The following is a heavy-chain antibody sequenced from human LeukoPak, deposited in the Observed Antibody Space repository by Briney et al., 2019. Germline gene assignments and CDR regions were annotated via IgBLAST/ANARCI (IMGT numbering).Heavy chain of an antibody. CDR2: IYYSGTA. V-gene: IGHV4-39*01. CDR3: VSTLRFLPYRRFDY. Sequence: SETLSLTCIVSGGSISSSSYYWGWIRQPPGKGLEWIGSIYYSGTAYYNPSLKSRVTISGDASRNQFSLRLSSVTASDTAVYYCVSTLRFLPYRRFDYWGQGTLVTVSS. J-gene: IGHJ4*02. D-gene: IGHD3-3*01. CDR1: GGSISSSSYY.